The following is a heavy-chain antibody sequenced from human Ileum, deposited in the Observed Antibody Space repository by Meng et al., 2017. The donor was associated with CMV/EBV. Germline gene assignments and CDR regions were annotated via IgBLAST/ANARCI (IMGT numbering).Heavy chain of an antibody. V-gene: IGHV3-23*01. Sequence: AVSGFTFDGHAMTWVRQAPGKVLEWVSGVSGRAGSISYADSVKGRFTLSRDNSKNTLYLHMNNLRADDTAVYYCAKATFSFAYMGDTWGQGTLVTVSS. CDR1: GFTFDGHA. CDR2: VSGRAGSI. D-gene: IGHD5-18*01. CDR3: AKATFSFAYMGDT. J-gene: IGHJ5*02.